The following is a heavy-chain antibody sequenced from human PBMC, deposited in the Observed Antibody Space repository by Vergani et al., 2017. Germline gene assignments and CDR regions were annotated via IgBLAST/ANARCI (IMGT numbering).Heavy chain of an antibody. CDR2: IIPILGIA. D-gene: IGHD3-22*01. V-gene: IGHV1-69*02. CDR1: GGTFSSYT. Sequence: QVQLVQSGAEVKKPGSSVKVSCKASGGTFSSYTISWVRQAPGQGLEWMGRIIPILGIANYAQKFQGRVTITADKSTSTAYMELSSLSSEDTAVYYCARGVYDDSSGYYYGPFDYWGQGTLVTVSS. J-gene: IGHJ4*02. CDR3: ARGVYDDSSGYYYGPFDY.